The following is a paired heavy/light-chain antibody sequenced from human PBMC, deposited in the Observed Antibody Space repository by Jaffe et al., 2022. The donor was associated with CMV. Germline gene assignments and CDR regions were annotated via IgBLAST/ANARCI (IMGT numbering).Light chain of an antibody. CDR3: QQYGSSPRFT. CDR1: QSVSSNY. CDR2: GAS. Sequence: EIVLTQSPGTLSLSPGERATLSCRVSQSVSSNYLAWYQQKPGQAPRLLIYGASSRATGIPDRFSGSGSGTDFTLTISRLEPEDFAVYYCQQYGSSPRFTFGPGTKVDIK. J-gene: IGKJ3*01. V-gene: IGKV3-20*01.
Heavy chain of an antibody. CDR3: ARGTGTTREGSYYYMDV. Sequence: EVQVVESGGGLVQPGGSLRLSCAASGFTFSSYEINWARQAPGKGLEWVSYISSSGSIIYYADSVKGRFTISRDNAKNSLYLQMNSLRAEDTAVYYCARGTGTTREGSYYYMDVWGKGTTVTVSS. J-gene: IGHJ6*03. V-gene: IGHV3-48*03. CDR2: ISSSGSII. D-gene: IGHD1-7*01. CDR1: GFTFSSYE.